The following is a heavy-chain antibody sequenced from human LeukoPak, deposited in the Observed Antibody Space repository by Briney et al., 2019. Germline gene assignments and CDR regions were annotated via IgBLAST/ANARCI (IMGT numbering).Heavy chain of an antibody. CDR1: GFTFSSYA. CDR3: ARLYYYDSSGYSPFAFDI. J-gene: IGHJ3*02. D-gene: IGHD3-22*01. Sequence: PGGSLRLSCAASGFTFSSYAMSWVRQAPGKGLEWVSAISGSGGSTYYADSVKGRFTISRDNSKNTLYLQMNSLRAEDTAVYYCARLYYYDSSGYSPFAFDIWGQGTMVTVSS. CDR2: ISGSGGST. V-gene: IGHV3-23*01.